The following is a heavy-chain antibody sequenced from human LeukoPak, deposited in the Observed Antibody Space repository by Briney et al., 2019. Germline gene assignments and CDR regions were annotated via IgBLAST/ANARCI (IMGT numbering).Heavy chain of an antibody. CDR1: GFTFSRYA. Sequence: GRSLRLSCAASGFTFSRYAIHWVRQAPGKGLERVATISYDGSKKYYADSVKGRFTISRDNSKNTLYLQMNSLRAEDTAVYYCARPRGAAAGTFGFDPWGQGTLVTVSS. CDR2: ISYDGSKK. J-gene: IGHJ5*02. CDR3: ARPRGAAAGTFGFDP. V-gene: IGHV3-30-3*01. D-gene: IGHD6-13*01.